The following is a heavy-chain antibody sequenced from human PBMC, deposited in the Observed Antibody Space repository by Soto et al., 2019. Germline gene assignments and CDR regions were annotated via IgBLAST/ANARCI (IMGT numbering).Heavy chain of an antibody. CDR1: GITFSRYS. Sequence: EVQLVESGGGLVQPGGSPRLSCAASGITFSRYSMNWVRQAPGKGLEWISYISSTSSTIYYADSVKGRFTVSRDNAKNSLYLQMNSMGDEDTAVYYCATDPVSNTWDGPADYWGQGTLVTVSS. J-gene: IGHJ4*02. D-gene: IGHD1-26*01. V-gene: IGHV3-48*02. CDR3: ATDPVSNTWDGPADY. CDR2: ISSTSSTI.